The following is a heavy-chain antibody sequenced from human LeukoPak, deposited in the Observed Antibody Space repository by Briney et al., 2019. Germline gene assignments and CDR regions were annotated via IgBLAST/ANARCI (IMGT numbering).Heavy chain of an antibody. CDR1: GFTFNNYW. CDR2: IKHDEIEK. V-gene: IGHV3-7*01. D-gene: IGHD3-10*01. J-gene: IGHJ4*02. Sequence: GGSLRLSCTASGFTFNNYWMSWVRQAPGKGLEWVANIKHDEIEKYYVDSVKGRFTISRDNAKNSLFLQMNSLRAEDTAVYYCARGGTESYYGSGSYYDYWGQGTLVTVSS. CDR3: ARGGTESYYGSGSYYDY.